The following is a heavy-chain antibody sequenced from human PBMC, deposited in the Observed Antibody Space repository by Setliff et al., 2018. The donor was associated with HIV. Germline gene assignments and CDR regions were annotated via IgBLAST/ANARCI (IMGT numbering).Heavy chain of an antibody. Sequence: PGGSLRLSCAASGFTFEDYGMSWVRQVPGKGLEWVSGINGNGGSTGYADSVKGRFTISRDNAKNSLYLQMNSLRAEDTALYYCARDIPFGDLLMLQAYMDVWGRGTTVTVSS. CDR1: GFTFEDYG. CDR2: INGNGGST. J-gene: IGHJ6*04. D-gene: IGHD3-10*01. V-gene: IGHV3-20*04. CDR3: ARDIPFGDLLMLQAYMDV.